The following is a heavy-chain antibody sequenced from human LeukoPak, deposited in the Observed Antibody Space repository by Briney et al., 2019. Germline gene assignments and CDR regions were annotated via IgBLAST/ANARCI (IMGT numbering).Heavy chain of an antibody. D-gene: IGHD1-14*01. V-gene: IGHV1-8*03. CDR3: ARVRSGYYFDY. J-gene: IGHJ4*02. CDR1: GYTFTSYV. Sequence: ASVKVSCKASGYTFTSYVINWVRQATGQGLEWMGWMNPNSGNTGYAQKFQGRVTITRNTSISTAYMELSSLRSEDTAVYYCARVRSGYYFDYWGQGTLVTVSS. CDR2: MNPNSGNT.